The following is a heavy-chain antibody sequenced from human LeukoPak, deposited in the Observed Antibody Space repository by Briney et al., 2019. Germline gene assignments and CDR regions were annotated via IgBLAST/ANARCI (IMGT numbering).Heavy chain of an antibody. V-gene: IGHV5-51*01. Sequence: GESPKISCKGSGYSFTSYWIGWVRQMPGKSLEWMGIIYPGYSDTRYSPSFQGQVTISADKSISTAYMQWSSLKASDTAMYYCARCGRYYDFGSGYPHFDYWGQGTLVTVSS. D-gene: IGHD3-3*01. CDR3: ARCGRYYDFGSGYPHFDY. CDR2: IYPGYSDT. J-gene: IGHJ4*02. CDR1: GYSFTSYW.